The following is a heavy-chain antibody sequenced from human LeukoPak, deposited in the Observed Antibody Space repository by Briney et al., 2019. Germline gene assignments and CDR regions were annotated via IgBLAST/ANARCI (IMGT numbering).Heavy chain of an antibody. J-gene: IGHJ4*02. CDR3: ARGLGNDGIFDY. CDR2: INPSGGNT. D-gene: IGHD1-1*01. V-gene: IGHV1-46*01. CDR1: GYTFTRYY. Sequence: ASGKVSCKASGYTFTRYYMHWVRQAPGRGLEWMGIINPSGGNTNYAQKFQGRVTMTRDMSTSTVYMELSSLRSEDTAVYYCARGLGNDGIFDYWGQGTLVTVSS.